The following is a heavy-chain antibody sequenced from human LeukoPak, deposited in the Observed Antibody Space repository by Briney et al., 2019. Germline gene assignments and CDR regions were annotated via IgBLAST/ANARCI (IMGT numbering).Heavy chain of an antibody. CDR1: GGSISSHY. V-gene: IGHV4-59*11. CDR3: ARVSSNDFWSGYGYYFDY. Sequence: SETLSLTCTVSGGSISSHYWSWIRQPPGKGLEWIGYIYYSGSTNYNPSLKSRVTISVDTSKNQFSLKLSSVTAADTAVYYRARVSSNDFWSGYGYYFDYWGQGTLVTVSS. CDR2: IYYSGST. D-gene: IGHD3-3*01. J-gene: IGHJ4*02.